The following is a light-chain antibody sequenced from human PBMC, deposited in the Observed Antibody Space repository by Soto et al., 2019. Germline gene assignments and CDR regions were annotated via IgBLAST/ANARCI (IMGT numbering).Light chain of an antibody. V-gene: IGKV3-20*01. CDR3: HQHATAPLT. J-gene: IGKJ3*01. Sequence: EIVLTQSPGTLSLSPGERATLSCRASQSVGNNYLAWYQQKPGQAPRLLIHSAFKRATGIPDRFSGSGSGTDISLTISRMEPEDVAVYYCHQHATAPLTFGPGTKVTVK. CDR2: SAF. CDR1: QSVGNNY.